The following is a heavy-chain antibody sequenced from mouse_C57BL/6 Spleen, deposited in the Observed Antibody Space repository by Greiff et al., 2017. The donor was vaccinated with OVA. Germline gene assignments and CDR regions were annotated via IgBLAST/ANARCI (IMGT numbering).Heavy chain of an antibody. CDR3: AREFITTVVESYWYFDV. CDR2: IYPGDGDT. Sequence: VQLQQSGPELVKPGASVKISCKASGYAFSSSWMNWVKQRPGKGLEWIGRIYPGDGDTNYNGKFKGKATLTADKSSSTAYMQLSSLTSEDSAVYFCAREFITTVVESYWYFDVWGTGTTVTVSS. V-gene: IGHV1-82*01. D-gene: IGHD1-1*01. J-gene: IGHJ1*03. CDR1: GYAFSSSW.